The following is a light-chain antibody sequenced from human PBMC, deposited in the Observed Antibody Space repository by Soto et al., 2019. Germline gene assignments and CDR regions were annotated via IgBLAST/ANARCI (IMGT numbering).Light chain of an antibody. J-gene: IGLJ3*02. CDR1: SSDVGGYNF. V-gene: IGLV2-11*01. CDR3: CSYAGTYTLGV. Sequence: QSALTQPRSVSGSPGHSVTISCTGTSSDVGGYNFVSWYQQHPGKAPKLIIYDVSKRPSGVPDRFSGSKSANTASLTISGLQAEDEADYYCCSYAGTYTLGVFGGGTKLTVL. CDR2: DVS.